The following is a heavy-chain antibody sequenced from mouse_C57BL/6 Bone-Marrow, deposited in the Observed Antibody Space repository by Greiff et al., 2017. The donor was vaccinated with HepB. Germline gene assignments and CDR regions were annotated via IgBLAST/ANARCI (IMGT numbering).Heavy chain of an antibody. CDR1: GFTFSAAW. CDR2: IRNKANNHAT. D-gene: IGHD2-4*01. Sequence: EVQVVESGGGLVQPGGSMKLSCAASGFTFSAAWMDWVRQSPEKGLEWVAEIRNKANNHATYYAESVKGRFTISREDSKSSVYLQMNSLRAEDTGIYYCTRRAYDYDVGWAYWGQGTLVTVSA. J-gene: IGHJ3*01. CDR3: TRRAYDYDVGWAY. V-gene: IGHV6-6*01.